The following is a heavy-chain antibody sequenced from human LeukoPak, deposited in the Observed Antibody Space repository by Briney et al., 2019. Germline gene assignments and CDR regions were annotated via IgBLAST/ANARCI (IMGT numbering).Heavy chain of an antibody. Sequence: ASVKVSCKASGYTFTGYYMHWVRQAPGQGLEWMGWINPNSGGTNYAQKFQGRVTMTRDTSISTAYMELSRLRSDDTAVYYCARVQLPRGWFDPWGQGTLVTVSS. V-gene: IGHV1-2*02. CDR2: INPNSGGT. J-gene: IGHJ5*02. D-gene: IGHD1-7*01. CDR3: ARVQLPRGWFDP. CDR1: GYTFTGYY.